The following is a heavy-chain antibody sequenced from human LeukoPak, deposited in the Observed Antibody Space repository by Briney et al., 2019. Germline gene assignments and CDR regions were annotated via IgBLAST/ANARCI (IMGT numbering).Heavy chain of an antibody. J-gene: IGHJ4*02. CDR1: GFTFSNYW. CDR2: IKQDGSDK. CDR3: ARVACTSCPILYYFDY. Sequence: GGSLRLSCAASGFTFSNYWMSWVRQAPGKGLEWVANIKQDGSDKYFVDSVKGRFTISRDNAENSLYLQMNSLRAEDTAVYYCARVACTSCPILYYFDYWGQGTLVTVSS. V-gene: IGHV3-7*01. D-gene: IGHD2-2*01.